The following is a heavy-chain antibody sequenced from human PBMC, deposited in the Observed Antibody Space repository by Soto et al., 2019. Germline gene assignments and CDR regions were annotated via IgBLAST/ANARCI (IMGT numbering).Heavy chain of an antibody. CDR1: GGSISSGVDGSY. CDR3: ASGHDAYKVRY. D-gene: IGHD1-1*01. V-gene: IGHV4-31*03. Sequence: QVQLQESGPGLVKPSQTLSLICIVSGGSISSGVDGSYWTGTRQHPGNGLEWIGYIYYTGSTSDYPSLKRRPTRGVDTSENHFSLELASVTAAGTAIYFCASGHDAYKVRYWGQGTLATASS. J-gene: IGHJ4*02. CDR2: IYYTGST.